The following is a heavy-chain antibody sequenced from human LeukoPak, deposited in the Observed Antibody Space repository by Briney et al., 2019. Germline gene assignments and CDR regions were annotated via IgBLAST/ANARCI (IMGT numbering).Heavy chain of an antibody. D-gene: IGHD4/OR15-4a*01. V-gene: IGHV3-21*01. CDR1: GFTFSSYS. Sequence: GGSLRLSCAASGFTFSSYSMNWVRQAPGKGLEWVSSISSSSSYIYYADSVKGRFTISRDNAKNSLYLQMNSLRVEDTAVYYCARRAGAYSHPYDYWGQGTPVTVSS. CDR2: ISSSSSYI. J-gene: IGHJ4*02. CDR3: ARRAGAYSHPYDY.